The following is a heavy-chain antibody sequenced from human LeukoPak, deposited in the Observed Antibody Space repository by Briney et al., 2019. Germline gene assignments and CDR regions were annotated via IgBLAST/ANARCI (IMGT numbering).Heavy chain of an antibody. J-gene: IGHJ4*02. D-gene: IGHD3-10*01. CDR3: ARGHYGLDF. CDR2: ISGSGSTT. CDR1: GFTFSNYA. Sequence: PGGSLRLSCAASGFTFSNYAMNWVRQAPGKGLEWVSSISGSGSTTYYADSMKGRFTISRDNSKNTLYLQMNSLRAEDTAVYYCARGHYGLDFWGQGTLVTVSS. V-gene: IGHV3-23*01.